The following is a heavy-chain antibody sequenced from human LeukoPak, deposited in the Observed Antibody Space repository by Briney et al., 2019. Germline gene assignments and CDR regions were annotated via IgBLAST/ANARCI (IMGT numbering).Heavy chain of an antibody. Sequence: SETLPLTCTVSGGSISSSSYYWGWIRQPPGKGLEWIGSIYYSGSTYYNPSLKSRVTISVDTSKNQFSLKLSSVTAADTAVYYCARAGIAVAGIDYWGQGTLVTVSS. CDR3: ARAGIAVAGIDY. J-gene: IGHJ4*02. V-gene: IGHV4-39*01. CDR1: GGSISSSSYY. D-gene: IGHD6-19*01. CDR2: IYYSGST.